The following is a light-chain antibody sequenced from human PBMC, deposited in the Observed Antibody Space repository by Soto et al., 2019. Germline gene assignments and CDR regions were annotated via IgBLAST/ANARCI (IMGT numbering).Light chain of an antibody. CDR2: EVS. V-gene: IGLV2-14*01. J-gene: IGLJ3*02. CDR1: SNDVGGYNY. CDR3: AAWDDSLRGHWA. Sequence: QSALTQPASVSGSPGQSITISCTGTSNDVGGYNYVSWYQQHPGKAPKLVIYEVSHRPSGVPDRFSGSKSGTSAYLAISGLRSEDEADYYCAAWDDSLRGHWAFGGGTKVTVL.